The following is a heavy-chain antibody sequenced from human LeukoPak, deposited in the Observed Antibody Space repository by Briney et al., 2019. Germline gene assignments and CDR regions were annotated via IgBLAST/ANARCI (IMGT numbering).Heavy chain of an antibody. CDR3: AKVWDIVVVPAPYYFDY. CDR2: ISGSGGST. J-gene: IGHJ4*02. CDR1: GFTFSSYA. V-gene: IGHV3-23*01. D-gene: IGHD2-2*01. Sequence: GGSLRLSCAASGFTFSSYAVSWVRQAPGKGLEWVSAISGSGGSTYYADSVKGRFTISRDNSKNTLYLQMSSLRAEDTAVYYCAKVWDIVVVPAPYYFDYWGQGTLVTVSS.